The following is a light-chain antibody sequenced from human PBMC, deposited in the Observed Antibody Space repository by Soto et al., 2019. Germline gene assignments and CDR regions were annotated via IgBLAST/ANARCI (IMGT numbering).Light chain of an antibody. V-gene: IGLV2-14*03. Sequence: QSALTQPASVSGSPGQSITISCAGTSSDVGGHNYVAWYQQLPGKAPKLIIHDVTNRPSGVSSRFSGSKPGNTASLTISGLQAEDEADYYCSSHRSSSTLYVFGNGTKLTVL. CDR2: DVT. CDR3: SSHRSSSTLYV. J-gene: IGLJ1*01. CDR1: SSDVGGHNY.